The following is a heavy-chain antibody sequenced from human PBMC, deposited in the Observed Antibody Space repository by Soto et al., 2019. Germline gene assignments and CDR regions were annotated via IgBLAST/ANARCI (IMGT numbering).Heavy chain of an antibody. CDR2: INPNSGGT. CDR1: GYTFTGYY. Sequence: ASVKVSCKASGYTFTGYYMHWVRQAPGQGLEWMGWINPNSGGTNYAQKFQGRVTMTRDTSISTAYMELSRLRSDDTAVYYCARDQNYYGSGRYYKGINWFEPLGQGTRVTVSS. V-gene: IGHV1-2*02. D-gene: IGHD3-10*01. J-gene: IGHJ5*02. CDR3: ARDQNYYGSGRYYKGINWFEP.